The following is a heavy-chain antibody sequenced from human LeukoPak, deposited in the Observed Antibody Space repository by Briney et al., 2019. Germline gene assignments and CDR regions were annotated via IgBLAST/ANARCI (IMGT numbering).Heavy chain of an antibody. CDR3: ASLIAAAGSGAFDI. CDR2: IYSGGST. V-gene: IGHV3-66*02. J-gene: IGHJ3*02. D-gene: IGHD6-13*01. CDR1: GFTVSSNY. Sequence: GGSLRPSCAASGFTVSSNYMSWVRQAPGKGLEWVSVIYSGGSTYYADSVKGRFTISRDNSKNTLYLQMNSLRAEDTAVYYCASLIAAAGSGAFDIWGQGTMVTVSS.